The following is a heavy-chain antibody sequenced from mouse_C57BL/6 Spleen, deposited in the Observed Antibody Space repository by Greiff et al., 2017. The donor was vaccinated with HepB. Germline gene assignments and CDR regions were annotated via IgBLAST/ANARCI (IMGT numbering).Heavy chain of an antibody. D-gene: IGHD4-1*01. J-gene: IGHJ2*01. CDR2: IDPSDSYT. CDR1: GYTFTSYW. V-gene: IGHV1-69*01. CDR3: ARRRLGYFDY. Sequence: QVQLQQSGAELVMPGASVKLSCKASGYTFTSYWMHWVKQRPGQGLEWIGEIDPSDSYTNYNQKFKGKSTLTVDKSSSTAYMQLSSLTSEDSAVYYCARRRLGYFDYWGQGTTLTVSS.